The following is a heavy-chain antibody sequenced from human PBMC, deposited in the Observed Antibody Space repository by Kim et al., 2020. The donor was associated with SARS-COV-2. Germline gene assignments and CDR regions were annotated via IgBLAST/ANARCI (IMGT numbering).Heavy chain of an antibody. CDR2: IWYDGNKN. V-gene: IGHV3-33*01. CDR1: GFTFSNYG. J-gene: IGHJ4*02. CDR3: ASPLYCSGGSCYL. Sequence: GGSLRLSCAASGFTFSNYGMHWVRQAPGKGLEWVAVIWYDGNKNYYTDSVKGRFTISRDNSKNTLYLQMNSLRADDTAVYYCASPLYCSGGSCYLWGQGTLVTVSS. D-gene: IGHD2-15*01.